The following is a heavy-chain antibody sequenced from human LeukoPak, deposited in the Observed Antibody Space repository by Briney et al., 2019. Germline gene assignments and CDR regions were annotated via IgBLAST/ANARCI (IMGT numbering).Heavy chain of an antibody. Sequence: SETLSLTCTVSGGSLSCGSYSWGWIRQPPGKGVEWIGCIYYSGTTYYTPSLKSRVTISVDTSKIQFSLKLSSVAATDTAVYLCARLRFDFWSGYTHPYFDYWGQGTLVTVSS. CDR2: IYYSGTT. D-gene: IGHD3-3*01. CDR3: ARLRFDFWSGYTHPYFDY. J-gene: IGHJ4*02. CDR1: GGSLSCGSYS. V-gene: IGHV4-39*01.